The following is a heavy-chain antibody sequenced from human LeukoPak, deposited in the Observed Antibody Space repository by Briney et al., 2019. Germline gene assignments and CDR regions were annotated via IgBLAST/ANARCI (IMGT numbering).Heavy chain of an antibody. J-gene: IGHJ4*02. Sequence: SETLSLTCTVSGGSISSYYWSWIRQPPGKGLEWIGYIYYSGSTNYNPSLKSRATISVDTSKNQFSLKLSSVTAADTAVYYCARVELMDEFDYWGQGTLVTVSS. D-gene: IGHD1-7*01. CDR3: ARVELMDEFDY. V-gene: IGHV4-59*01. CDR1: GGSISSYY. CDR2: IYYSGST.